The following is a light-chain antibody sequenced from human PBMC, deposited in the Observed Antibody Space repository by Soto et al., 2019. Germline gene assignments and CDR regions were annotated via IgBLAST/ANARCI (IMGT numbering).Light chain of an antibody. V-gene: IGLV2-11*01. CDR1: SSNVGGYNY. CDR3: CSYAGSYTWV. Sequence: QSALTQPRSVSGSPGQSVTFSCTGTSSNVGGYNYVSWYQHHPGKAPKLMIYDVTRRPSGVPDRFSGSKSGNTASLTISGLQAADEADYYCCSYAGSYTWVFGGGTKLTVL. J-gene: IGLJ2*01. CDR2: DVT.